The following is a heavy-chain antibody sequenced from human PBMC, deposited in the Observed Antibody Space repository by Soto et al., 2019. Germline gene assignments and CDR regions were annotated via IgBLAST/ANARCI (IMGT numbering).Heavy chain of an antibody. V-gene: IGHV4-61*01. J-gene: IGHJ6*02. CDR2: FYFTGST. D-gene: IGHD2-15*01. Sequence: LQESGPGLVKPSETLSLTCTVSGASVSSDSYSWSWIRQPPGKGLEWIGCFYFTGSTKINPYLQNRVTISVYESKNPISLRLNSVTAADMAVYYCVKDPCFCGMDVWGQGITVTVSS. CDR3: VKDPCFCGMDV. CDR1: GASVSSDSYS.